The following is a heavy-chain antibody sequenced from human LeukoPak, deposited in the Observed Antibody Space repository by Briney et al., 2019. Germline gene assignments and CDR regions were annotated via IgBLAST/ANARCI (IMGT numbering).Heavy chain of an antibody. Sequence: GGSLRLSCAASGFTFSSYSMNWVRQAPGKGLEWVSSISSSSSYIYYADSVKGRFTISRDNAKNSLYLQMNSLRAEDTAVYYCARALPYYYDSSGSFDYWGQGTLVTVSS. CDR1: GFTFSSYS. V-gene: IGHV3-21*01. D-gene: IGHD3-22*01. CDR2: ISSSSSYI. CDR3: ARALPYYYDSSGSFDY. J-gene: IGHJ4*02.